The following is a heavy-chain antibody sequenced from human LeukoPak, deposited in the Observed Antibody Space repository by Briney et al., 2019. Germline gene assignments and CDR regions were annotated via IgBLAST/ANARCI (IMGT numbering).Heavy chain of an antibody. CDR1: GFTFSDYY. V-gene: IGHV3-11*04. CDR3: ARGAGYCSSTSCHLWFDY. J-gene: IGHJ4*02. CDR2: ISSSGSTI. D-gene: IGHD2-2*01. Sequence: KTGGSLRLSCAASGFTFSDYYMSWIRQAPGKGLEWVSYISSSGSTIYYADSVKGRFTISRDNAKNSLYLQMNSLRAEDTAVYYCARGAGYCSSTSCHLWFDYWGQGTLVTVSS.